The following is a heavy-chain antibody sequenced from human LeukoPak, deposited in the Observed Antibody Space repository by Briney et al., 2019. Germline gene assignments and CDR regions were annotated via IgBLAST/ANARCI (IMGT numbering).Heavy chain of an antibody. J-gene: IGHJ6*03. CDR3: TRVDLGVVAYYYYYYMDV. CDR1: GIPFGDYA. CDR2: IRSKAYGGTT. Sequence: PGGSLRLSCTASGIPFGDYAMSWVRQAPGKGLEWVGFIRSKAYGGTTEYAASVKGRFTISRDDSKSIAYLQMNSLKTEDTAVYYCTRVDLGVVAYYYYYYMDVWGKGTTVTVSS. D-gene: IGHD3-22*01. V-gene: IGHV3-49*04.